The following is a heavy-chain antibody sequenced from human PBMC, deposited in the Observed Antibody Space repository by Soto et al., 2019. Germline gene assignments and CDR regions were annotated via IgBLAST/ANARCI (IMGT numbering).Heavy chain of an antibody. J-gene: IGHJ4*02. D-gene: IGHD6-25*01. V-gene: IGHV4-30-4*01. CDR1: GGSISSGDYY. CDR2: IYYSGST. Sequence: QVQLQESGPGLVKPSQTLSLTCTVSGGSISSGDYYWSWIRQPPGKGLVWIGYIYYSGSTYYNPSLKCRFTISVDPSKNHFPRKLSSVTAADTAVYSGARGRRNSTGGYYFAYGGKEPLVTV. CDR3: ARGRRNSTGGYYFAY.